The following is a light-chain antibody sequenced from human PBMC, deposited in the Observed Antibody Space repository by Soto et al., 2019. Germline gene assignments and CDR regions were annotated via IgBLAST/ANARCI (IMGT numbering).Light chain of an antibody. CDR1: SSDVGGYNY. Sequence: QSALTQPASVSGSPGQSITISCTGTSSDVGGYNYVSWYQQHPGKAPKLMIYDVSNRPSGVSNRFSGSKSGNTASLTISGLQAEDEADYYCSSYTSSSTAHVVFGGGTKLTDL. V-gene: IGLV2-14*01. CDR2: DVS. CDR3: SSYTSSSTAHVV. J-gene: IGLJ2*01.